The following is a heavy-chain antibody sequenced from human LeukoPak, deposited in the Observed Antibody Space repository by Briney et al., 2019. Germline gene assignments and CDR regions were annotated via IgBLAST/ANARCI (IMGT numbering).Heavy chain of an antibody. CDR1: GFTFSSYG. CDR3: AKGRGTYYYDSSGYY. V-gene: IGHV3-30*18. D-gene: IGHD3-22*01. CDR2: ISYDGSNK. Sequence: PGGSLRLSCAASGFTFSSYGMHCVRQAPGKGLEWVAVISYDGSNKYYADSVKGRFTISRDNSKNTLYLQMNSLRAEDTAVYYCAKGRGTYYYDSSGYYWGQGTLVTVSS. J-gene: IGHJ4*02.